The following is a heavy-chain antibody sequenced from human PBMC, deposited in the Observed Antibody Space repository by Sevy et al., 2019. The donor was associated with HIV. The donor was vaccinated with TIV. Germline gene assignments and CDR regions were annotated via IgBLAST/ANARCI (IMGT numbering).Heavy chain of an antibody. CDR1: GGSISSSSYY. J-gene: IGHJ2*01. V-gene: IGHV4-39*01. CDR3: ARATYYYDSSGYPLDWYFDL. D-gene: IGHD3-22*01. CDR2: IYYSGST. Sequence: SETLSLICTVSGGSISSSSYYWGWIRQPPGKGLEWIGSIYYSGSTYYNPSLKSRVTISVDTSKNQFSLKLSSVTAADTAVYYCARATYYYDSSGYPLDWYFDLWGRGTLVTVSS.